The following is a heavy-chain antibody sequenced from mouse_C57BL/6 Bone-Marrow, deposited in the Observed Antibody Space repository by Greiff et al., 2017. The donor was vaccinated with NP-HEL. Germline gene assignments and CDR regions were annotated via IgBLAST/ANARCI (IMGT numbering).Heavy chain of an antibody. CDR1: GYTFTSYW. V-gene: IGHV1-64*01. CDR2: IHPNSGST. CDR3: ARSWYYYGRKDY. D-gene: IGHD1-1*01. Sequence: QVQLKQPGAELVKPGASVKLSCKASGYTFTSYWMHWVKQRPGQGLEWIGMIHPNSGSTNYNEKFKSKATLTVDKSSSTAYMQLSSLTSEDSAVDYCARSWYYYGRKDYWGQGTTLTVSS. J-gene: IGHJ2*01.